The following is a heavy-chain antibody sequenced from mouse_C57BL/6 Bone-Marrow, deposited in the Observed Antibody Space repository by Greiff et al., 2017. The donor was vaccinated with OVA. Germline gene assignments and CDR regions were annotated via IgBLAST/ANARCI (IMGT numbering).Heavy chain of an antibody. CDR3: ARSFYYGSSYLYFDY. J-gene: IGHJ2*01. CDR1: GYTFTDYY. D-gene: IGHD1-1*01. V-gene: IGHV1-76*01. Sequence: QVQLQQSGAELVRPGASVKLSCKASGYTFTDYYINWVKQRPGQGLEWIARIYPGSGNTYYNEKFKGKATLTAEKSSSTAYMQLSSLTSEDSAVYFCARSFYYGSSYLYFDYWGQGTTLTVSS. CDR2: IYPGSGNT.